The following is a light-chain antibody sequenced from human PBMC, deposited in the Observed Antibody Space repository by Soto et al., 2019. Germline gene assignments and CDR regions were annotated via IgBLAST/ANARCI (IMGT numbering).Light chain of an antibody. CDR1: SSDVGGYNY. V-gene: IGLV2-11*01. CDR3: CSYGGTYTQVV. J-gene: IGLJ2*01. Sequence: QSALTQPRSVSGSPGQSVTISCTGTSSDVGGYNYVSWYQHHPDKAPKLIIYDVIKRPSGVPDRFSGSTSGNTASLTITGLQADDEADYYCCSYGGTYTQVVFGGGTQLTVL. CDR2: DVI.